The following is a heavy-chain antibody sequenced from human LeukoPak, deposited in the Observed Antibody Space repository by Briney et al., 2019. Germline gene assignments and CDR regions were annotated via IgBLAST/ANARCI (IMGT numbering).Heavy chain of an antibody. D-gene: IGHD2-2*02. CDR1: RGTFSSYT. Sequence: WASVKVSCKASRGTFSSYTISWVRQAPGQGLEWMGRIIPILGIANYAQKFQGRVTITADKSTSTAYMELSSLRSEDTAVYYCARGQCSSTSCYTPGRWFDPWGQGTLVTVSS. CDR3: ARGQCSSTSCYTPGRWFDP. J-gene: IGHJ5*02. CDR2: IIPILGIA. V-gene: IGHV1-69*02.